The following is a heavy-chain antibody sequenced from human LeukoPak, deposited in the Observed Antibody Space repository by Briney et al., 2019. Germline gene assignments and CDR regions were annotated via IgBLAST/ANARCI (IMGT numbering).Heavy chain of an antibody. D-gene: IGHD2-8*01. CDR2: INPDSGDT. CDR3: ARDRTVLMVYAPRASDWFDP. V-gene: IGHV1-2*02. Sequence: GASVKVSCKASGYIFTGYYMHWVRQAPGQGLEWMGWINPDSGDTNYAQKFQGRVTMTRDTSISTAYMELSRLRSDDTAVYYCARDRTVLMVYAPRASDWFDPWGQGTLVTVSS. CDR1: GYIFTGYY. J-gene: IGHJ5*02.